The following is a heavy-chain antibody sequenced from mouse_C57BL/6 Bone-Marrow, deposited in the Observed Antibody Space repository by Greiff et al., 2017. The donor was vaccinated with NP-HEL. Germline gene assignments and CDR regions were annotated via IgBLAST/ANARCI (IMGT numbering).Heavy chain of an antibody. CDR2: IDPSDSYT. Sequence: QVQLQQPGAELVMPGASVKLSCKASGYTFTSYWMHWVKQRPGQGLEWIGEIDPSDSYTNYNQTFKGKSTLTVDKSSSTAYMQLSSLTSEDSAVYYCARGSYVWYYFDYWGQGTTLTVSS. CDR3: ARGSYVWYYFDY. J-gene: IGHJ2*01. V-gene: IGHV1-69*01. D-gene: IGHD1-1*02. CDR1: GYTFTSYW.